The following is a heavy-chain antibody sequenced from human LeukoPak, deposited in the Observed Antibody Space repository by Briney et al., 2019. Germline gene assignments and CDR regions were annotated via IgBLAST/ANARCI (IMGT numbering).Heavy chain of an antibody. Sequence: GGSLRLSCAASGFTLSSYAMSWVRQAPGKGLEWVGRIKSKTDGGTTDYAAPVKGRFTISRDDSKNTLYLQMNSLKTEDTAVYYCTTGYYGSGSTSGVYSPFDYWGQGTLVTVSS. J-gene: IGHJ4*02. CDR1: GFTLSSYA. D-gene: IGHD3-10*01. CDR3: TTGYYGSGSTSGVYSPFDY. CDR2: IKSKTDGGTT. V-gene: IGHV3-15*01.